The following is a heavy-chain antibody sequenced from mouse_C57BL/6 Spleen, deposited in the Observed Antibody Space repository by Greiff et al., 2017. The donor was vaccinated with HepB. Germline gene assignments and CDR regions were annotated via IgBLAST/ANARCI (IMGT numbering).Heavy chain of an antibody. D-gene: IGHD2-3*01. CDR1: GYAFSSSW. J-gene: IGHJ2*01. CDR3: AREDDGSDY. V-gene: IGHV1-82*01. CDR2: IYPGDGDT. Sequence: LQESGPELVKPGASVKISCKASGYAFSSSWMNWVKQRPGKGLEWIGRIYPGDGDTNYNGKFKGKATLTADKSSSTAYMQLSSLTSEDSAVYFCAREDDGSDYWGQGTTLTVSS.